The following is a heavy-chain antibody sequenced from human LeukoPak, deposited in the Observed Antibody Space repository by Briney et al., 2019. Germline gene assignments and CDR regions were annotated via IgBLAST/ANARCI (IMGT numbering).Heavy chain of an antibody. CDR1: GSTFSSDA. Sequence: GGSLRLSCAGSGSTFSSDAMSWVRQAPGKGLEWVSVISGSGGSAYFADSVKGRFTISRDNARNMLYLQMSSLRVEDTAVYYCVKRSGDFYDSSGDEDNWGQGTLVTVSS. CDR3: VKRSGDFYDSSGDEDN. J-gene: IGHJ1*01. CDR2: ISGSGGSA. D-gene: IGHD3-22*01. V-gene: IGHV3-23*01.